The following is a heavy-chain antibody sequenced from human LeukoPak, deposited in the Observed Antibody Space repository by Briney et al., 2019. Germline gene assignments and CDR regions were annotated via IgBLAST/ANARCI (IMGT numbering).Heavy chain of an antibody. J-gene: IGHJ6*03. CDR1: GFTFSSSE. D-gene: IGHD2-15*01. V-gene: IGHV3-48*03. CDR3: ASGHCSGGSCYGANYYYYYMDV. CDR2: ISSAGTI. Sequence: PGGSLRLSCAAAGFTFSSSEMNWVRRAPGKGLEWISYISSAGTIYYADFAKGRFTISRDNAKSSLYLQMNSLRAEDTAVYYCASGHCSGGSCYGANYYYYYMDVWGKGTTVTVSS.